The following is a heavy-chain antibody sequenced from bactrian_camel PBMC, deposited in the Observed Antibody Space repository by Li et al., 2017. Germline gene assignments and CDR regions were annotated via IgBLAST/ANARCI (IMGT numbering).Heavy chain of an antibody. Sequence: HVQLVESGGGSVEAGGSLRLACEISGDTNRNAWFRQVPGKEREGIAFSDNDETTFYADSVKGRFTISKDNAKNTVYLEMNSLKPEDTAMYYCATSRGHLVCQPNSLLYFENWGQGTQVTVS. D-gene: IGHD4*01. CDR3: ATSRGHLVCQPNSLLYFEN. CDR1: GDTNRN. CDR2: SDNDETT. V-gene: IGHV3S63*01. J-gene: IGHJ4*01.